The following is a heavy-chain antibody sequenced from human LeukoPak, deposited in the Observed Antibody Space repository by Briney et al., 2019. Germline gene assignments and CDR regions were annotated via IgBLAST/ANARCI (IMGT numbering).Heavy chain of an antibody. Sequence: SQTLSLTCAISGDSVSSNSAAWNWIRQSPSRGLEWLGRTYYRSKWYNDYAVSVKSRITINPDTSKNQFSLQLNSVTPEDTAVCYCARDSTQFYYDSRVLDYWGQGTLVTVSS. CDR3: ARDSTQFYYDSRVLDY. CDR1: GDSVSSNSAA. V-gene: IGHV6-1*01. CDR2: TYYRSKWYN. J-gene: IGHJ4*02. D-gene: IGHD3-22*01.